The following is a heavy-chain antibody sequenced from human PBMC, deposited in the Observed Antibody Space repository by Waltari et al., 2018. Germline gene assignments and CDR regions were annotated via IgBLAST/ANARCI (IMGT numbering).Heavy chain of an antibody. J-gene: IGHJ4*02. Sequence: QVQLQESGPGLVKPSETLSLTCAVSGYSISSGYYWGWIRQPPGKGLEWIGSIYHSGGTYYNPSLKSRGTISGDTSKSQFALKLSSVTAADTAVYYCARLTVAGSSGWYPYYFDYWGQGTLVTVSS. CDR3: ARLTVAGSSGWYPYYFDY. CDR1: GYSISSGYY. CDR2: IYHSGGT. V-gene: IGHV4-38-2*01. D-gene: IGHD6-19*01.